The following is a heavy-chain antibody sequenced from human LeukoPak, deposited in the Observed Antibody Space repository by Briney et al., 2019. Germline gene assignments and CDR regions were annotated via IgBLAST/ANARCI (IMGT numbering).Heavy chain of an antibody. D-gene: IGHD4-17*01. V-gene: IGHV4-34*01. CDR1: GGSFSGYY. Sequence: PSETLSLTCAVYGGSFSGYYWSWIRQPPGKGLEWIGEINHSGSTNYNPSLKSRVTISVDTSKNQFSLKLSSVTAADTAVYYCARPTVPVIYDYWGQGTLVTVSS. CDR3: ARPTVPVIYDY. CDR2: INHSGST. J-gene: IGHJ4*02.